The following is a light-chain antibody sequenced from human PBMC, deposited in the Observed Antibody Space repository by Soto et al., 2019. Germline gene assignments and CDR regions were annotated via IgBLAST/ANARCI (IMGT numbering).Light chain of an antibody. CDR3: QVWDSSSVV. CDR2: HDS. Sequence: SYELTQPPSVSVAPGQTARITCGESNIGSKSVHWYQQKPGQAPVLVVSHDSDRPSGIPERFSGSNSGNTATLTISRVDAGDEADYFCQVWDSSSVVFGGGTKLTVL. J-gene: IGLJ2*01. V-gene: IGLV3-21*02. CDR1: NIGSKS.